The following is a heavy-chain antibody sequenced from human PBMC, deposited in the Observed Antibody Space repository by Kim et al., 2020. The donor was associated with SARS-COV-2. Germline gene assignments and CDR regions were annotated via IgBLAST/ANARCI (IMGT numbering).Heavy chain of an antibody. J-gene: IGHJ4*02. CDR2: INAGNGNT. CDR1: GYTFTSYA. CDR3: ARRGVAGTRYFDY. V-gene: IGHV1-3*01. D-gene: IGHD6-19*01. Sequence: ASVKVSCKASGYTFTSYAMHWVRQAPGQRLEWMGWINAGNGNTKYSQKFQGRVTITRDTSASTAYMELSSLRSEDTAVYYCARRGVAGTRYFDYWGQGTLVTVSS.